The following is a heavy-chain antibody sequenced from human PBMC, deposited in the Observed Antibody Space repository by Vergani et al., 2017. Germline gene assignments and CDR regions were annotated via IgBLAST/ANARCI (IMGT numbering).Heavy chain of an antibody. V-gene: IGHV1-69*02. CDR3: ARLAMTDYFDY. CDR2: IIPILGIA. J-gene: IGHJ4*02. Sequence: QVQLVQSGAEVKKPGSSVKVSCKASGGTFSSYTISWVRQAPGQGLEWMGRIIPILGIANYAQKFQGRVTITADKYTSTAYMELSSLRSEDTAVYYCARLAMTDYFDYGGQGTLVTVSS. CDR1: GGTFSSYT.